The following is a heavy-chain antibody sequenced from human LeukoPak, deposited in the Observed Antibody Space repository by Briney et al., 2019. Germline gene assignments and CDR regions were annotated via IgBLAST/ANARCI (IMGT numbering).Heavy chain of an antibody. CDR1: GGSISSYY. J-gene: IGHJ5*02. D-gene: IGHD5-24*01. Sequence: SETLSLTCTVSGGSISSYYWSWIRQPPGKGLEWIGYIYYSGSTEYNPSLKSRVTISVDTSKNQFSLKMSSVTAADTAVYYCARARDGHINNWFDPWGQGTLVTVSS. V-gene: IGHV4-59*01. CDR2: IYYSGST. CDR3: ARARDGHINNWFDP.